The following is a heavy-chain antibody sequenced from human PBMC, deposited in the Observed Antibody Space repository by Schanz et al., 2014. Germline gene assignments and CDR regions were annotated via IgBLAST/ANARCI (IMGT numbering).Heavy chain of an antibody. J-gene: IGHJ4*02. V-gene: IGHV1-2*06. Sequence: QVQVIQSGPEVKKPGASVKVSCKASGYTFTNHYLHWVRQAPGQGLEWMGRISPNSGETNYEQKFKGRVTLTSDTSISTAFMELSGLTSDDTAVYFCARDPYGKNSGDFDYWGQGTLVTVSS. CDR2: ISPNSGET. CDR3: ARDPYGKNSGDFDY. D-gene: IGHD4-17*01. CDR1: GYTFTNHY.